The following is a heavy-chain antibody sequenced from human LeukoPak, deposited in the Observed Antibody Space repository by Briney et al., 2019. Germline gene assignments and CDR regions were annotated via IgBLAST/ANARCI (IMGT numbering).Heavy chain of an antibody. J-gene: IGHJ4*02. CDR3: ARNPYGAGNYWVY. D-gene: IGHD3-10*01. CDR2: INPSGGST. Sequence: ASVKVSCKASGYSFTSYYIHWVRQAPGQGLEGMGMINPSGGSTSYAQKFQGRVTMTRDTSTSTVYMELSSLRSEDTAVYYCARNPYGAGNYWVYWGQGTLVTVSS. V-gene: IGHV1-46*01. CDR1: GYSFTSYY.